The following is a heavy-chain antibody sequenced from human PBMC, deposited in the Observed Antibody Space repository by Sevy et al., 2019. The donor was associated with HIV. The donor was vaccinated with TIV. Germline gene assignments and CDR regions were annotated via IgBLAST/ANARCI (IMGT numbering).Heavy chain of an antibody. CDR3: AKDLTMVRGIIRSSLDY. CDR1: GFSFSSFG. J-gene: IGHJ4*02. V-gene: IGHV3-23*01. CDR2: ISGSGTRT. D-gene: IGHD3-10*01. Sequence: GGSLRLSCAASGFSFSSFGMNWVRQAPGKGLEWISSISGSGTRTAYADAVMGRFTISRDNSKNSLYLQMNSLRAEDTAVYYCAKDLTMVRGIIRSSLDYWGQGTLVPSPQ.